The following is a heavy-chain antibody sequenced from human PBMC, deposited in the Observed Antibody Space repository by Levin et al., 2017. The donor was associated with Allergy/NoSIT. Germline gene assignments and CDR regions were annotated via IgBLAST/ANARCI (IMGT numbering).Heavy chain of an antibody. CDR2: IYYSGST. Sequence: SETLSLTCTVSGGSISSSSYYWGWIRQPPGTGLEWIGSIYYSGSTYYNPSLKSRVTISVDTSKNQFSLKLSSVTAADTAVYYCARHLFPTSLSLGILWWWAFDYWGQGTLVTVSS. CDR1: GGSISSSSYY. J-gene: IGHJ4*02. V-gene: IGHV4-39*01. D-gene: IGHD2-21*01. CDR3: ARHLFPTSLSLGILWWWAFDY.